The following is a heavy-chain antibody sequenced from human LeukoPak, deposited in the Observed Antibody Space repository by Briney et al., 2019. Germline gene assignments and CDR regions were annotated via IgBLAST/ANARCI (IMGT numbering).Heavy chain of an antibody. J-gene: IGHJ4*02. CDR1: GYTFTGYY. V-gene: IGHV1-2*02. CDR3: ARALPKLNYYGSGSQSPNY. CDR2: INPNSGGT. D-gene: IGHD3-10*01. Sequence: GASVKVSCKASGYTFTGYYMHWVRQAPGQGLEWMGWINPNSGGTNYAQKFQGRVTMTRDTSISTAYMELSRLRSDDTAVYYCARALPKLNYYGSGSQSPNYWGQGTLVTVSS.